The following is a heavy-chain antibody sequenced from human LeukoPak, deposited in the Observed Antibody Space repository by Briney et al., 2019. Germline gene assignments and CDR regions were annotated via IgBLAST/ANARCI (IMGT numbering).Heavy chain of an antibody. V-gene: IGHV3-7*01. Sequence: PGGSLRLSCAASEFTSSAFWMTWVRRPPGKGLEWVANINKDGTEKEYVDSVRGRFSIFRDNAKNSVFLQMNSPRAEDTAVYYCAIFAGAVPGNLLLWGKGTTVIVSA. D-gene: IGHD2-8*02. CDR1: EFTSSAFW. J-gene: IGHJ6*04. CDR3: AIFAGAVPGNLLL. CDR2: INKDGTEK.